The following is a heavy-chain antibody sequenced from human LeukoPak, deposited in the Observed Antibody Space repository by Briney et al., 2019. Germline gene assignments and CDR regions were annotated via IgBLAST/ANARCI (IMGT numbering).Heavy chain of an antibody. J-gene: IGHJ6*02. V-gene: IGHV3-7*01. CDR1: GFTFSSYW. CDR2: IKQDGSEK. CDR3: ARYCGGDCYGMDV. Sequence: GGSLRLSCTASGFTFSSYWMSWVRQAPGKGLEWAANIKQDGSEKDYVGSVKGRFTISRDNPKNSLYLQMNSLRAEDTAVYYCARYCGGDCYGMDVWGQGTTVTVSS. D-gene: IGHD2-21*02.